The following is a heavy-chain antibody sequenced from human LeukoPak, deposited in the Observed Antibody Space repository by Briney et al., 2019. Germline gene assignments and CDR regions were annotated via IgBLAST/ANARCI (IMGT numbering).Heavy chain of an antibody. CDR1: GGSISSDDYN. CDR2: IYYSGST. V-gene: IGHV4-30-4*01. J-gene: IGHJ4*02. CDR3: ATYYYGSGSYFPDY. D-gene: IGHD3-10*01. Sequence: TSSETLSLTCTVSGGSISSDDYNWSWIRQPPGTGLEWIGYIYYSGSTYYNPALKRRLTISVDTSKNQFSLKLSSVTAAETGVYYCATYYYGSGSYFPDYWGQGTLVTVSS.